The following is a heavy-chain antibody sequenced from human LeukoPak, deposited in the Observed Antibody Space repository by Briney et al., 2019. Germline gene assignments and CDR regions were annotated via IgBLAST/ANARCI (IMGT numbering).Heavy chain of an antibody. CDR3: ARDVVTVTKGFDI. J-gene: IGHJ3*02. CDR2: ISYIGST. V-gene: IGHV4-59*11. D-gene: IGHD4-17*01. Sequence: SETLSLTCAVSTDSLSSHYWTWIRQPPGKGLEWIGYISYIGSTNYNPSLKSRVTISIDTSKNQFSLRLSSVTAADTAVYSCARDVVTVTKGFDIWGQGTIVSVSS. CDR1: TDSLSSHY.